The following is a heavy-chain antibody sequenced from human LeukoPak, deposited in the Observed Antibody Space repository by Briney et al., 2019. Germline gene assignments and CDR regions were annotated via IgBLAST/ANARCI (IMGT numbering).Heavy chain of an antibody. CDR3: ASHSEWELLTIFDY. V-gene: IGHV1-8*03. Sequence: ASVKVSCKASGYTFTSYDINWVRQATGQGLEWMGWMNPNSGNTGYAQKFQGRVTITRNTSISTAYMELSSLRSDDTAVYYCASHSEWELLTIFDYWGQGTLVTVSS. CDR1: GYTFTSYD. CDR2: MNPNSGNT. D-gene: IGHD1-26*01. J-gene: IGHJ4*02.